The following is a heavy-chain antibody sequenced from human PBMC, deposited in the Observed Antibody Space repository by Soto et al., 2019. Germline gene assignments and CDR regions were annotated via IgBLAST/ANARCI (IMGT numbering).Heavy chain of an antibody. Sequence: GASVKVSCKASGGTYSSYAISWVRPAPGQGLEWMGGIIPIFGTANYAQKFQGRVTITADESTSTAYMELSSLRSEDTAVYYCARGYTLYYYYYGMDVWGQGTTVTVSS. CDR1: GGTYSSYA. V-gene: IGHV1-69*13. J-gene: IGHJ6*02. CDR2: IIPIFGTA. CDR3: ARGYTLYYYYYGMDV. D-gene: IGHD3-16*02.